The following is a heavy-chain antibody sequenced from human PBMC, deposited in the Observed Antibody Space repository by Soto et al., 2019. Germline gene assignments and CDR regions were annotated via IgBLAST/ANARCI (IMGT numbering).Heavy chain of an antibody. Sequence: QVQLVQSGAEVKKPGASVKVSCKASGYTFTSYGISWVRQAPGQGLEWMGWISAYNGNTNYAQKLQGRVTMTTDTSTNTVYMELRSLRSDDTAVFYCARDDNYAYVLDYWGQGTLVTVSS. V-gene: IGHV1-18*04. CDR3: ARDDNYAYVLDY. CDR1: GYTFTSYG. D-gene: IGHD2-2*01. CDR2: ISAYNGNT. J-gene: IGHJ4*02.